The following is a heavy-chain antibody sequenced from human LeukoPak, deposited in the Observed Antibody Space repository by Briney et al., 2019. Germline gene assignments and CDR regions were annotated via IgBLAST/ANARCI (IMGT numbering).Heavy chain of an antibody. J-gene: IGHJ5*02. V-gene: IGHV4-4*09. CDR2: IYATGST. Sequence: SETLSLTCTVSGGSISSYYWSWIRQPPGKGLEWIGYIYATGSTNYNPSLKSRVTISVDTPKNQFSLNLRSVTAADTAVYYCARHGSVRSPLGPWGQGTLVTVSS. D-gene: IGHD3-10*01. CDR3: ARHGSVRSPLGP. CDR1: GGSISSYY.